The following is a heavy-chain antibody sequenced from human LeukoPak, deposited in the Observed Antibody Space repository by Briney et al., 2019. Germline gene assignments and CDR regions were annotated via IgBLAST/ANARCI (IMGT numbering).Heavy chain of an antibody. D-gene: IGHD3-9*01. CDR3: ARERGRYFDWLSGYYYYYGMDV. CDR1: GFTFSSYA. V-gene: IGHV3-23*01. J-gene: IGHJ6*02. Sequence: GGSLRLSCAASGFTFSSYAMSWVRQAPGKGLEWVSTITSSGGSTFYADSVKGRFTISRDNAKNSLYLQMNSLRAEDTAVYYCARERGRYFDWLSGYYYYYGMDVWGQGTTVTVSS. CDR2: ITSSGGST.